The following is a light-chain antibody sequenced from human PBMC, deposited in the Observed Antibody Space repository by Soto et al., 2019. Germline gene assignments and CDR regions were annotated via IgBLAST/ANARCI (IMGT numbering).Light chain of an antibody. Sequence: QSALTQPASVSGSPGQSITISCTGDVTYYNYVSWYQHHPGKAPKLLIYDVTNRPSGVSDRFSGSKSGNTASLTISGLQAEDEADYYCSSYTSTSTLTVLFGGGTKVTVL. CDR3: SSYTSTSTLTVL. CDR2: DVT. CDR1: DVTYYNY. J-gene: IGLJ2*01. V-gene: IGLV2-14*03.